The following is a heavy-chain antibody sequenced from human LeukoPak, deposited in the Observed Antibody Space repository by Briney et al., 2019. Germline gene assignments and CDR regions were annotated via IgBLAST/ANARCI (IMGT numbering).Heavy chain of an antibody. CDR1: GFMFSSNW. D-gene: IGHD6-6*01. J-gene: IGHJ6*02. Sequence: GGSLRLSCAASGFMFSSNWMSWVRLAPGKGLEWVANIKEDGTETYYVDSVKGRFTISRDNAKNSLYLQMNSLRAEDTAVYYCARYVRIAARHSYYGMDVWGQGTTVTVSS. CDR3: ARYVRIAARHSYYGMDV. CDR2: IKEDGTET. V-gene: IGHV3-7*01.